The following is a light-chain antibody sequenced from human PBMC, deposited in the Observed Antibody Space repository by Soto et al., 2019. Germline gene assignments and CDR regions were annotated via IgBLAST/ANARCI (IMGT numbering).Light chain of an antibody. Sequence: SYELTQSPSVSVAPGQTATITCGGDRVNRQGVHWYQQKTGQAPVPVVFDNTDRPSGIPERFSGSRSGNTATLTISRVEDGDEADYYCQVWDTSLGDAGVFGGGTKLTVL. CDR1: RVNRQG. CDR3: QVWDTSLGDAGV. V-gene: IGLV3-21*02. CDR2: DNT. J-gene: IGLJ3*02.